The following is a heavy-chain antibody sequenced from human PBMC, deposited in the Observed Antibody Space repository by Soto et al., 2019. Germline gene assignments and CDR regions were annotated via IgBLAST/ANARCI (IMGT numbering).Heavy chain of an antibody. J-gene: IGHJ4*02. Sequence: GGSLRLSCAASGFTFDDYAMHWVRQAPGKGLEWVSGISWNSGSIGYADSVKGRFTIPRDNAKNSLYLQMNSLRAEDTALYYCAKVLYGDYGYYFDYWRQGTLVTVSS. CDR3: AKVLYGDYGYYFDY. CDR1: GFTFDDYA. D-gene: IGHD4-17*01. V-gene: IGHV3-9*01. CDR2: ISWNSGSI.